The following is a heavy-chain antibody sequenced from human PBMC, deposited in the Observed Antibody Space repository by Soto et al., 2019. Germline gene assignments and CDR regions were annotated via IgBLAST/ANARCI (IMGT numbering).Heavy chain of an antibody. D-gene: IGHD3-10*01. V-gene: IGHV1-3*01. CDR1: GYTFTDYA. CDR3: ARGSGNHYAPFDN. Sequence: QVLLVQSGAEVKKPGASVKISCETSGYTFTDYAVDWVRQAPGQRLEWMGWINAATGNTRYSQKFQGRVTITRDTSANTAYMDLSSLGSEDTTVYYCARGSGNHYAPFDNWGQGTLVTVSS. CDR2: INAATGNT. J-gene: IGHJ4*02.